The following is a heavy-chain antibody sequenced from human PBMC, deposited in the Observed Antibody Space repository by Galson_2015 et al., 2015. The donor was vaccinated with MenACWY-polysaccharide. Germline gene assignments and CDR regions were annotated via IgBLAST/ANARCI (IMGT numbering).Heavy chain of an antibody. CDR1: GYTFTSYA. V-gene: IGHV1-3*01. Sequence: SVKVSCKASGYTFTSYAMHWVRQAPGQRLEWMGWINAGNGNTEYSQKFQGRVTITRDTSASTAYMELSSLRSEDTAVYYCARSKYGDYGDFDYWGQGTLVTVSS. D-gene: IGHD4-17*01. CDR3: ARSKYGDYGDFDY. J-gene: IGHJ4*02. CDR2: INAGNGNT.